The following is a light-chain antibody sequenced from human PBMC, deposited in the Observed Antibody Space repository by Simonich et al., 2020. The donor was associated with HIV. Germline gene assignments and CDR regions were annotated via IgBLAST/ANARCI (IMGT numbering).Light chain of an antibody. Sequence: EIVLTQSPGTLSLSPGERATLSCRASQSVFSSYLAWYQKKPGLAPRLLIYDASNRATGVPARFSGSGSGTDFTLTITSLESEDFAVYYCQQRSNWITFGQGTRLEIK. J-gene: IGKJ5*01. CDR1: QSVFSSY. V-gene: IGKV3-11*01. CDR2: DAS. CDR3: QQRSNWIT.